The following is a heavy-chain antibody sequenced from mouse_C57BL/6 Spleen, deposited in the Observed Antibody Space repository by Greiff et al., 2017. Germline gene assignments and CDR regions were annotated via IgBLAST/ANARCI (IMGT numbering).Heavy chain of an antibody. CDR3: ARGDYEEDAKDY. CDR2: IYPGDGDT. J-gene: IGHJ4*01. V-gene: IGHV1-80*01. Sequence: VKLQESGAELVKPGASVKISCKASGYAFSSYWMNWVKQRPGKGLEWIGQIYPGDGDTNYNGKFKGKATLTADKSSSTAYMQLSSLTSEDSAVYFCARGDYEEDAKDYWGQGTSVTVSS. D-gene: IGHD2-4*01. CDR1: GYAFSSYW.